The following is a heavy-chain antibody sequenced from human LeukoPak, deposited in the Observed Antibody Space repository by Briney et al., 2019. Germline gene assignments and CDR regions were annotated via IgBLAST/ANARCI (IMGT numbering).Heavy chain of an antibody. CDR2: ISYDGSNK. J-gene: IGHJ4*02. Sequence: GRSLRLSCAASGFTFSSYGMHWVRQAPGKGLEWVAVISYDGSNKYYADSVKGRLTISRDNSKNTLYLQMNSLRAEDTAVYYCAKDPTIYGSGSPWYFDYWGQGTLVTVSS. CDR1: GFTFSSYG. CDR3: AKDPTIYGSGSPWYFDY. V-gene: IGHV3-30*18. D-gene: IGHD3-10*01.